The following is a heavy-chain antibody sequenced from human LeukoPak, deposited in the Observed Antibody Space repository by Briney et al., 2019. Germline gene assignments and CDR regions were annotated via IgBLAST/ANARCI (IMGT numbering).Heavy chain of an antibody. CDR1: GFTFSSYA. CDR2: ISGSGGST. J-gene: IGHJ4*02. CDR3: ARGGYYDSSAYSLDY. Sequence: GGSLRLSCAASGFTFSSYAMSWVRQAPGKGLEWVSAISGSGGSTYYADSVKGQFTISRDNSKNTLYLQMNTLRAEDTAVYYCARGGYYDSSAYSLDYWGQGTLVTVSS. V-gene: IGHV3-23*01. D-gene: IGHD3-22*01.